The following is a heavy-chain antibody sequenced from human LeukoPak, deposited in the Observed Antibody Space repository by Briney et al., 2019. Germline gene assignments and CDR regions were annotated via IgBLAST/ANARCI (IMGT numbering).Heavy chain of an antibody. CDR2: IYYSGST. Sequence: PSETLSLTCTVSGGSISSYYWSWIRQPPGKGLEWIGYIYYSGSTNYNPSLKSRVTISVDTSKNQFSLKLSSVTAADAAVYYCARGEAYRDNWFDPWGQGTLVTVSS. CDR3: ARGEAYRDNWFDP. CDR1: GGSISSYY. D-gene: IGHD3-16*01. V-gene: IGHV4-59*01. J-gene: IGHJ5*02.